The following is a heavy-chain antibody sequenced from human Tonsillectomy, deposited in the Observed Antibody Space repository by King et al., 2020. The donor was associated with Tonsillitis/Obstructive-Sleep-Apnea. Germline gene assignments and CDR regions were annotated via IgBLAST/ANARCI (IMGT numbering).Heavy chain of an antibody. Sequence: QLVQSGGGVVQPGRSLRLSCAASGFTFSDYVMHWVRQAPGKGLEWVTVISYDGSNKYYADSVKGRFTISRDNSKNTLYLQMNSLRAEDTAVYYCARPMDYGDYILSYYYYGMDVWGQGTTVTVSS. CDR1: GFTFSDYV. V-gene: IGHV3-30*04. D-gene: IGHD4-17*01. J-gene: IGHJ6*02. CDR3: ARPMDYGDYILSYYYYGMDV. CDR2: ISYDGSNK.